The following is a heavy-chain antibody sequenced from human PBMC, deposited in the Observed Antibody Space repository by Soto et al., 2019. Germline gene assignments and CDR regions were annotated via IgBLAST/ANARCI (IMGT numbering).Heavy chain of an antibody. CDR2: ISAYNGNT. CDR3: ARGKLSLVVVPAATLYLDYMDV. Sequence: ASVKVSCKASGYTFTSYGISWVRQAPGQGLEWMGWISAYNGNTNYAQKLQGRVTMTTDTSTSTAYMELRSLRSDDTAVYYCARGKLSLVVVPAATLYLDYMDVWGKGTTVTVSS. D-gene: IGHD2-2*01. J-gene: IGHJ6*03. V-gene: IGHV1-18*01. CDR1: GYTFTSYG.